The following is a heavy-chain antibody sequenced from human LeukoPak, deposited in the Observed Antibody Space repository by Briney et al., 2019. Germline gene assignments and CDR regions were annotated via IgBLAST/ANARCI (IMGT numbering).Heavy chain of an antibody. CDR1: GFTFSSYG. V-gene: IGHV3-30*18. CDR2: ISYDGSNK. J-gene: IGHJ5*02. CDR3: AKSDWFDP. D-gene: IGHD2-21*01. Sequence: GGSLRLSCAASGFTFSSYGMHWVRQAPGKGLEWVAVISYDGSNKYYADSVKGRFTISRDNSKNTLYLQMNSQRAEDTAVYYCAKSDWFDPWGQGTLVTVSS.